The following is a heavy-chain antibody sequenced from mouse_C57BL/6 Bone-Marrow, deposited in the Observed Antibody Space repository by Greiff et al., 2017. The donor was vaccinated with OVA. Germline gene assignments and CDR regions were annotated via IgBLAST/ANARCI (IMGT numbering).Heavy chain of an antibody. Sequence: EVMLVESGGGLVQPGGSLKLSCAASGFTFSDYYMYWFRQTPEKRLVWVAYISNGGGSTYYPDTVKGRFTISRDNAKNTLYLQMSRLKSEDTAMYYCASPYYYCTPYAMDYWGQGTSVTVSS. D-gene: IGHD1-1*01. J-gene: IGHJ4*01. CDR3: ASPYYYCTPYAMDY. CDR2: ISNGGGST. V-gene: IGHV5-12*01. CDR1: GFTFSDYY.